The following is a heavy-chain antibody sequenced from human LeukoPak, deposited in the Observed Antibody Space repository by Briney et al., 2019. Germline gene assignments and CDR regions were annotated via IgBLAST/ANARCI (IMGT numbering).Heavy chain of an antibody. CDR1: GGSISSSSYY. CDR2: IYYSGST. Sequence: PSETLSLTCTVSGGSISSSSYYWGWLRQPPGSGLEWIGSIYYSGSTYYNPSLKSRVTISVDTSKNQFSLKLSSVTAADTAVYYCATQEDEDYWGQGTLVTVSS. CDR3: ATQEDEDY. D-gene: IGHD2-15*01. J-gene: IGHJ4*02. V-gene: IGHV4-39*01.